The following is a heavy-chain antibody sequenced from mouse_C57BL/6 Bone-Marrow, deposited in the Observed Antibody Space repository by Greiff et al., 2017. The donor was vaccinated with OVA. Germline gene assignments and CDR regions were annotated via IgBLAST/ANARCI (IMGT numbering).Heavy chain of an antibody. CDR1: DSEVFPIAY. D-gene: IGHD1-1*01. J-gene: IGHJ1*03. CDR2: ILPSIGRT. CDR3: ARFYYYGSSGRYFDV. Sequence: QVQLQQSGSELRSPGSSVKLSCKDFDSEVFPIAYMSWVRQKPGHGFEWIGGILPSIGRTIYGEKFEDKATLDADTLSNTAYLELNSLTSEDSAIYYCARFYYYGSSGRYFDVWGTGTTVTVSS. V-gene: IGHV15-2*01.